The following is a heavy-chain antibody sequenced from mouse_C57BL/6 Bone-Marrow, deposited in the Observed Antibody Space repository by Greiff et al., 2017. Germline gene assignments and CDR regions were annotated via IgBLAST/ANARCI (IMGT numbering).Heavy chain of an antibody. CDR2: IDPENGDT. V-gene: IGHV14-4*01. J-gene: IGHJ2*01. CDR1: GFNITDDY. CDR3: STGIYFDYDEGVY. Sequence: EVQLQQSGAELVRPGASVKLSCTASGFNITDDYMHWVKQRPEQGLEWIGWIDPENGDTAYASKFQGKATITADTSSNTAYLQLSSLTSEDTAVYYCSTGIYFDYDEGVYWGEGSTLTVSS. D-gene: IGHD2-4*01.